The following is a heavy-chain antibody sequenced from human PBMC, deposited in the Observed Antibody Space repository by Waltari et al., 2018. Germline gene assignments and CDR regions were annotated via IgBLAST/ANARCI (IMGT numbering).Heavy chain of an antibody. J-gene: IGHJ4*02. V-gene: IGHV5-51*01. Sequence: EVQLVQSGAEVKKPGASLKISCAGSGYRFTRYWIGGVRQMPGKGLEWMGVIFPGDSNTKYSPSFRGQVTISADNSITTAYLQWSSLKASDTAIYFCARQPLHSYGIRHFDYWGQGTPVTVS. CDR1: GYRFTRYW. CDR3: ARQPLHSYGIRHFDY. CDR2: IFPGDSNT. D-gene: IGHD5-18*01.